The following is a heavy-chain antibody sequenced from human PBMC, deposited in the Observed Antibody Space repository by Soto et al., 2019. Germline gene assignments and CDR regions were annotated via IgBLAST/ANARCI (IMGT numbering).Heavy chain of an antibody. CDR3: ARAAVVSGATYYYYAMDA. Sequence: QVQLVQSGAEVKKPGSSVKVSCKASAGTFRSYAFSWVRQAPGQGLEWMGRIIPMFATPKYAQKFQGRVTISADESTRTGYMELRSLRYEDTAVYYCARAAVVSGATYYYYAMDAWGQGTTVTVSS. V-gene: IGHV1-69*01. CDR2: IIPMFATP. CDR1: AGTFRSYA. D-gene: IGHD2-2*01. J-gene: IGHJ6*02.